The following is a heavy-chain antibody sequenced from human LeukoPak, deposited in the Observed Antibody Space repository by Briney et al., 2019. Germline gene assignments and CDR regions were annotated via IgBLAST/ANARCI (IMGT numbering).Heavy chain of an antibody. CDR2: ISSSSSYI. CDR3: AKENWYLYNNNWYKTWFDP. J-gene: IGHJ5*02. D-gene: IGHD6-13*01. Sequence: KPGGSLRLSCAASGFTFSSYSMNWVRQAPGKGLEWVSSISSSSSYIYYADSVKGRFTISRDNSKNTLYLQMNSLRAEDTAIYYCAKENWYLYNNNWYKTWFDPWGQGTLVTVSS. V-gene: IGHV3-21*04. CDR1: GFTFSSYS.